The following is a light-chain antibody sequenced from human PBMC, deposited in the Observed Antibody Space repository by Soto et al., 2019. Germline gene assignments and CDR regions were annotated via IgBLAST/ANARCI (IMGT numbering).Light chain of an antibody. Sequence: EIVMTQSPATLSVSPGEGATLSCRASQSVNSELAWYQQKRGQAPRLLIYGASSRATGIPDRFSGSGSGTDFTLTISNLQPDDFATYYCQQYDSYSSGPFGQGTKVDIK. V-gene: IGKV3D-15*01. CDR1: QSVNSE. CDR3: QQYDSYSSGP. J-gene: IGKJ1*01. CDR2: GAS.